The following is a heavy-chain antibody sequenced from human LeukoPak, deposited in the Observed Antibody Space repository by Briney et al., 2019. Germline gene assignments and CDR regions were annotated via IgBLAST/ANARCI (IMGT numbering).Heavy chain of an antibody. CDR1: GFTFSSYA. CDR2: IRGSGDST. CDR3: ASSSWSSEYFHY. V-gene: IGHV3-23*01. J-gene: IGHJ1*01. D-gene: IGHD6-13*01. Sequence: PGWSLRLSCAASGFTFSSYAMSWVRQAPGKGLEWVSAIRGSGDSTYYADSVKGRFTISRDNSKNTLYLQLNSLRAEDTAVYFCASSSWSSEYFHYWGQGTLVTVSS.